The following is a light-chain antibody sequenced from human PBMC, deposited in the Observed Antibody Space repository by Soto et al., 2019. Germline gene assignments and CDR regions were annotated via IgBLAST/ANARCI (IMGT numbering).Light chain of an antibody. CDR1: QSISSR. Sequence: ETVMTQSPATLSVSPGDRATLSCRASQSISSRLAWYQQKPGQAPRLLIYDASTRATGVPARFSGSGSGTEFTLTISSLQSEDLAVYYCQQYNNWPPITFGQGTRLEIK. CDR3: QQYNNWPPIT. J-gene: IGKJ5*01. CDR2: DAS. V-gene: IGKV3-15*01.